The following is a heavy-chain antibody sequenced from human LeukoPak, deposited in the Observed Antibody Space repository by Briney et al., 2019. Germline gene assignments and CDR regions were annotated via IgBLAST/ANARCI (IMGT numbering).Heavy chain of an antibody. J-gene: IGHJ4*02. CDR3: AKDSQTFYYDSSGSLGV. Sequence: PGGSLRLSCAASGFTFSSYGMHWVRQAPGKGLEWVAVISYDGSNKYYADSVKGRFTISRDNSKNTLYLQMNSLRAEDTAVYYCAKDSQTFYYDSSGSLGVWGQGTLVTVSS. D-gene: IGHD3-22*01. V-gene: IGHV3-30*18. CDR2: ISYDGSNK. CDR1: GFTFSSYG.